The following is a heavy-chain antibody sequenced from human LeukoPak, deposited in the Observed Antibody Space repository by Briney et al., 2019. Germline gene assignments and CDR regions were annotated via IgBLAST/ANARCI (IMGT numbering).Heavy chain of an antibody. CDR1: GFTFSSYD. D-gene: IGHD3/OR15-3a*01. CDR3: ARGGPYYYYYYMDV. CDR2: IGTAGDT. V-gene: IGHV3-13*01. J-gene: IGHJ6*03. Sequence: PGGSLRLSCAASGFTFSSYDMHWVRQATGKGLEWVSAIGTAGDTYYPGSVKGRFTISRENAKNSLYLQMNSLRAGDTAAYYCARGGPYYYYYYMDVWGKGTTVTISS.